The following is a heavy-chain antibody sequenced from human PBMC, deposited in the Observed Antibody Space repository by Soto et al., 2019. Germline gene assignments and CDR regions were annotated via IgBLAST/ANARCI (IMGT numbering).Heavy chain of an antibody. CDR1: GASMNNYY. V-gene: IGHV4-59*01. CDR2: MYYSGGS. CDR3: VRSGHSFGGVM. Sequence: QVQLQEWGPGLVKPSETLSLTCTVSGASMNNYYGSWVRQPPGKGLEWIGYMYYSGGSNSNPSLKGRVTISVDTSKNQISLKLTSVIAADTAVYYCVRSGHSFGGVMWGQGTLVTVSS. J-gene: IGHJ4*02. D-gene: IGHD3-16*01.